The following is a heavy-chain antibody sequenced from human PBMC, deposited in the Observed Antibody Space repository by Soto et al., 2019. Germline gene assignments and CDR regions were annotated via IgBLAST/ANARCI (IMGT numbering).Heavy chain of an antibody. Sequence: QVQLVQSGAEVKMPGSSVKVSCRASGDTFSSYTVNWLRQAPGRGLEWMGRIIPVLPTTDYAQKFRGRDTTWAHKSSTTVYMRLTRLSCDDTAVYYCARRRYCGYDYYPKDDYGMDVWGQGTTVTVAS. CDR3: ARRRYCGYDYYPKDDYGMDV. J-gene: IGHJ6*02. CDR1: GDTFSSYT. V-gene: IGHV1-69*08. CDR2: IIPVLPTT. D-gene: IGHD2-21*02.